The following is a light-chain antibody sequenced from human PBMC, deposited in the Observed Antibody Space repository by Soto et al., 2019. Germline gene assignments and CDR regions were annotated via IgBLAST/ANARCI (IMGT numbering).Light chain of an antibody. Sequence: EIEMTQSPATLSVSPGERATLSCRASQSVSGNLAWYQQKPGQAPRLLIYGASSRATGIPDRFSGSGSGTDFTLTISRLEPEDFAVYYCQQYGSSLTWTFGQGTKVDIK. CDR2: GAS. J-gene: IGKJ1*01. CDR3: QQYGSSLTWT. CDR1: QSVSGN. V-gene: IGKV3-20*01.